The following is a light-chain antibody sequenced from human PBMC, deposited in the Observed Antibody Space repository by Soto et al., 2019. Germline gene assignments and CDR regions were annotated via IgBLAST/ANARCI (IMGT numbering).Light chain of an antibody. CDR3: QQYGCSPYT. CDR2: RAS. V-gene: IGKV3-20*01. J-gene: IGKJ2*01. Sequence: EVVLTQSPGTLSLSPGERATLSCRASQSVSSYLAWYQHKPGQAPRLLISRASSRATGIPDRFSGSGSGTDFTLTISRLDPEDFAVYYCQQYGCSPYTFGQGTKLEIK. CDR1: QSVSSY.